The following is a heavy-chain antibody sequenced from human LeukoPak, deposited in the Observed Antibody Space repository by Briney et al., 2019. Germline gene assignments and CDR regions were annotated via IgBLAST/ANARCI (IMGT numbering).Heavy chain of an antibody. V-gene: IGHV3-66*01. D-gene: IGHD4-23*01. Sequence: HPGGSLRLSCAASGFTVSSNYMSWVRQAPGKGLEWVSIIYSGGATFYTESVKDRFTISRDNSKNTLYLQMNSLRAEDTAVYYCARGGGRGPYGGNADYWGQGTLVTVSS. CDR1: GFTVSSNY. J-gene: IGHJ4*02. CDR2: IYSGGAT. CDR3: ARGGGRGPYGGNADY.